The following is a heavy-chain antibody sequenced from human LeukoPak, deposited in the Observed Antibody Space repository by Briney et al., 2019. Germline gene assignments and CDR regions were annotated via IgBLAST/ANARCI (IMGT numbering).Heavy chain of an antibody. D-gene: IGHD5-18*01. V-gene: IGHV5-51*01. CDR1: GYSFTSYW. CDR3: ARGKIGYSYGSYY. J-gene: IGHJ4*02. Sequence: KDGESLKISCRGSGYSFTSYWIGWVRQMPGKGLEWMGIIYPGDSDTRYSPSFQGQVTISADKSISTAYLQWSSLKASDTAIYYCARGKIGYSYGSYYWGQGTLVTVSS. CDR2: IYPGDSDT.